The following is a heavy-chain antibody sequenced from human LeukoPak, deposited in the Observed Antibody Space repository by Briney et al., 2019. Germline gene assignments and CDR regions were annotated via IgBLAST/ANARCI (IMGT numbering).Heavy chain of an antibody. CDR1: GSTFNNAW. CDR2: INKDGGEK. D-gene: IGHD1-26*01. J-gene: IGHJ4*02. V-gene: IGHV3-7*03. CDR3: VKDSPPRYSGSPPAY. Sequence: GGSLRLSCATSGSTFNNAWMNRVRQAPGKGLEWVANINKDGGEKYYVDSVKGRFTISRDNAKNSLYLQMNSLRADDTAVYYCVKDSPPRYSGSPPAYWGQGTLVTVSS.